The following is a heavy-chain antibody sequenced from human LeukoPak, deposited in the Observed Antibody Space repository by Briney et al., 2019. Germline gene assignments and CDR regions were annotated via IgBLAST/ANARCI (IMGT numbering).Heavy chain of an antibody. CDR1: GFTFSMYW. J-gene: IGHJ4*02. CDR2: INQNGRET. Sequence: GGSLRLSCAASGFTFSMYWITWVRQAPGKGLEWVANINQNGRETYCVDSVKGRFTISRDNAKNSVYLQMNSLRAEDTAVYYCARGHGGITGTKGSVDYWGQGTLVTVSS. D-gene: IGHD1-7*01. V-gene: IGHV3-7*01. CDR3: ARGHGGITGTKGSVDY.